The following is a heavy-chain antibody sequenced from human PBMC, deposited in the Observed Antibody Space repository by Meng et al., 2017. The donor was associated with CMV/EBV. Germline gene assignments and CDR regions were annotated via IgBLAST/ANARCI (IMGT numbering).Heavy chain of an antibody. J-gene: IGHJ3*02. CDR2: RSGSGGST. CDR3: ANAFTRPTYYYDSSGHPGAFDI. D-gene: IGHD3-22*01. V-gene: IGHV3-23*01. CDR1: GFTFSSYG. Sequence: GGSLRLSCAACGFTFSSYGMSWVRQAPGKGLEWVSARSGSGGSTYYADSVKGQFTISRDNSKSLLYLQMNSLRAEDTAVYYCANAFTRPTYYYDSSGHPGAFDIWGQGTMVTVSS.